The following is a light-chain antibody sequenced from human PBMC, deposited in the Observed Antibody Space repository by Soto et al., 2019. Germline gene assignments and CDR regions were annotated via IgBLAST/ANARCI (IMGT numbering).Light chain of an antibody. Sequence: QPVLTQPPSVSGAPGQRVIISCTGSSSNIGSGYDVHWYQQLPGTAPKLLIYGNTNRPSGVPDRFSGSKSGTSASLAITGLQAENEADYYCQSYDSSLSDWVFGGGTKLTVL. CDR1: SSNIGSGYD. V-gene: IGLV1-40*01. J-gene: IGLJ3*02. CDR2: GNT. CDR3: QSYDSSLSDWV.